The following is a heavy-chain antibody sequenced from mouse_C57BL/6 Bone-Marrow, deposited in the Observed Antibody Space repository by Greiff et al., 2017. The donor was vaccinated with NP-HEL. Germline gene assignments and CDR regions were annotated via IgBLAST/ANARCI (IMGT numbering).Heavy chain of an antibody. Sequence: EVKLVESGGGLVKPGGSLKLSCAASGFTFSDYGMHWVRQAPEKGLEWVAYISSGSSTIYYADTVKGRFTISRDNAKNTLFQQKTSQRTEETAMYYCARKSTTVVAPGANDYWGQGTSVTVSA. D-gene: IGHD1-1*01. CDR1: GFTFSDYG. J-gene: IGHJ4*01. CDR2: ISSGSSTI. CDR3: ARKSTTVVAPGANDY. V-gene: IGHV5-17*01.